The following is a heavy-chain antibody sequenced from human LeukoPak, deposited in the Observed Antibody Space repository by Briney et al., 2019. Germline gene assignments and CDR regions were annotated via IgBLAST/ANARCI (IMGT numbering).Heavy chain of an antibody. V-gene: IGHV3-30*18. J-gene: IGHJ4*02. CDR2: ILFDGSNT. D-gene: IGHD3-22*01. CDR3: AKGRAKYYYDSTAHYILDF. CDR1: GFNFSSFG. Sequence: PGGSLRLSCAVSGFNFSSFGMHWVRQAPGKGLEWLAFILFDGSNTCYADSVKGRFTISRDNSKNTLYLHVNSLRADDTAVYYCAKGRAKYYYDSTAHYILDFWGQGTLVTVSS.